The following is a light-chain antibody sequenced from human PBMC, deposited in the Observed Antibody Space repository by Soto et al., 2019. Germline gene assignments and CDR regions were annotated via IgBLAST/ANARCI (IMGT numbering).Light chain of an antibody. CDR1: PSISSY. CDR3: LQDYNYPRT. CDR2: DAS. Sequence: IQMTQSPSSLSASIGARVTITCRASPSISSYLNWYQQKPGKAPKLLIYDASNLESGVPSRFSGSGSGTDLTLTISRLQPEDFATYHCLQDYNYPRTFGKGTKV. V-gene: IGKV1-6*01. J-gene: IGKJ1*01.